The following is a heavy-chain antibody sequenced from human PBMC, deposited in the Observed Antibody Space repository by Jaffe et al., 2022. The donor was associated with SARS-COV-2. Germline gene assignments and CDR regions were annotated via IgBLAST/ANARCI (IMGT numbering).Heavy chain of an antibody. V-gene: IGHV4-61*02. CDR2: IYTSGST. D-gene: IGHD3-16*01. CDR1: GGSISSGSYY. J-gene: IGHJ5*02. CDR3: ARVDDYVWGWDP. Sequence: QVQLQESGPGLVKPSQTLSLTCTVSGGSISSGSYYWSWIRQPAGKGLEWIGRIYTSGSTNYNPSLKSRVTISVDTSKNQFSLKLSSVTAADTAVYYCARVDDYVWGWDPWGQGTLVTVSS.